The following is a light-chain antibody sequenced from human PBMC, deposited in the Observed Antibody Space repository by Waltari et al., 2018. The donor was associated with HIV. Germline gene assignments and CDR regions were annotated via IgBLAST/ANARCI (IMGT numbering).Light chain of an antibody. CDR3: SAWDASLGAWM. CDR2: SNI. J-gene: IGLJ3*02. V-gene: IGLV1-44*01. Sequence: QSVLTQPPSASGTPGQRIIISCSGSTSNIGTNNVNWYQQLPGTTPRLLMHSNIPRPSGVPDRFSVSRSGTSASLAISGLQSEDEADYYCSAWDASLGAWMFGGGTKLTVL. CDR1: TSNIGTNN.